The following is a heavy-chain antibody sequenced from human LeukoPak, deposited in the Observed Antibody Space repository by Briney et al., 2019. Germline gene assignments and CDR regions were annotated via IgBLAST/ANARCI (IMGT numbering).Heavy chain of an antibody. V-gene: IGHV1-2*02. D-gene: IGHD3-10*01. Sequence: ASVKVSCKASGYSFTDYYMHWVRQAPGQGLEWMGWINPNSGGTNYAQKFQGRVTMTRDTSISTAYMELNRLRSDDTAVYYCARDRSYGSDDAIDIWGQGTMVTVSS. J-gene: IGHJ3*02. CDR3: ARDRSYGSDDAIDI. CDR1: GYSFTDYY. CDR2: INPNSGGT.